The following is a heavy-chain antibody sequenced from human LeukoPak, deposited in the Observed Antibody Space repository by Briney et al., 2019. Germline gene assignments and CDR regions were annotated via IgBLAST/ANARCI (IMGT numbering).Heavy chain of an antibody. D-gene: IGHD1-26*01. V-gene: IGHV3-23*01. J-gene: IGHJ4*02. Sequence: GRSLRLSCAASGFTFDDYAMHWVRQAPGKGLEWVSAISGSGGSTYYADSVKGRFTISRDNSKNTLYLQMNSLRAEDTAVYYCAKDTQLLREKYFDYWGQGTLVTVSS. CDR2: ISGSGGST. CDR1: GFTFDDYA. CDR3: AKDTQLLREKYFDY.